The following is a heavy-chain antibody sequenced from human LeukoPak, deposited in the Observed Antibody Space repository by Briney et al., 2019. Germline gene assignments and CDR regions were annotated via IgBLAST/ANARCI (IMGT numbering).Heavy chain of an antibody. CDR2: IYHSGST. CDR1: GYSISSGYY. V-gene: IGHV4-38-2*02. Sequence: TSETLSLTCTVSGYSISSGYYWGWIRQPPGKGLEWIGNIYHSGSTYYNPSLKSRVTISVDTSKNQFSLKLSSVTAADTAVYYCARKVSWFDPWGQGTLVTVSS. CDR3: ARKVSWFDP. J-gene: IGHJ5*02.